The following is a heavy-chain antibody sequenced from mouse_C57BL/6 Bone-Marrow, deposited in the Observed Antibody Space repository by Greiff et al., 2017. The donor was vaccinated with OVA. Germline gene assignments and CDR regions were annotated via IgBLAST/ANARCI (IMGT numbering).Heavy chain of an antibody. V-gene: IGHV1-81*01. J-gene: IGHJ3*01. CDR1: GYTFTSYG. CDR3: ARGTPYYGSSLWFAY. CDR2: IYPRSGNT. D-gene: IGHD1-1*01. Sequence: QVQLQQSGAELARPGASVKLSCKASGYTFTSYGISWVKQRTGQGLEWIGAIYPRSGNTYYNEKFKGKATLTADKSSSTAYMELRSLTSEDSAVYFCARGTPYYGSSLWFAYWGQGTRVTVSA.